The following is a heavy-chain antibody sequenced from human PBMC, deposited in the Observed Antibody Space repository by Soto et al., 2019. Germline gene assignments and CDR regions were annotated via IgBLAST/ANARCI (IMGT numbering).Heavy chain of an antibody. Sequence: ASVKVSCKVSGYTLTELSMHWVRQAPGQGLEWMGWISAYNGNTNYAQKLQGRVTMTTDTSTSTAYMELRSLRSDDTAVYYCARFVLERNYYYYYCMDVWGKGTTVTVSS. V-gene: IGHV1-18*01. CDR2: ISAYNGNT. D-gene: IGHD1-1*01. CDR3: ARFVLERNYYYYYCMDV. CDR1: GYTLTELS. J-gene: IGHJ6*03.